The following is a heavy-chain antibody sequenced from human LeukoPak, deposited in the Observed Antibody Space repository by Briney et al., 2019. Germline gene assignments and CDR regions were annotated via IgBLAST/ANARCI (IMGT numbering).Heavy chain of an antibody. J-gene: IGHJ4*02. Sequence: PGGSLRLSCAASGFTFSSYSMNWVRQAPGKGLEWVSYISSSSSTIYYADSVKGRFTISRDNAKNSLYLQMNSLRAEDTAVYYCAREDSSGYAFWNYWGQGTLVTVSS. CDR1: GFTFSSYS. CDR2: ISSSSSTI. D-gene: IGHD3-22*01. CDR3: AREDSSGYAFWNY. V-gene: IGHV3-48*01.